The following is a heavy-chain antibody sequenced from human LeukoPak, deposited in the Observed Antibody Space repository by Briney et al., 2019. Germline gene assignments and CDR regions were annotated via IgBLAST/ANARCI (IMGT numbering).Heavy chain of an antibody. CDR1: GFTFSSYG. J-gene: IGHJ6*02. CDR3: AKGWRSYGMDV. V-gene: IGHV3-30*18. Sequence: GRSVRLSCAASGFTFSSYGMHWVRHAPGKGLVWVADISYDGSNKYYADSVKGRFTISRDNSKNTLYLQMNSLRAEDTAVYYCAKGWRSYGMDVWGQGTTVTVSS. D-gene: IGHD2-15*01. CDR2: ISYDGSNK.